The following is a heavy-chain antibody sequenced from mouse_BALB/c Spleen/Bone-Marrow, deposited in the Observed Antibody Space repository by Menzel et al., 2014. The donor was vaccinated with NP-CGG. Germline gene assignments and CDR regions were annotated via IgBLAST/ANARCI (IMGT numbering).Heavy chain of an antibody. V-gene: IGHV14-3*02. CDR1: GFNIKDTY. J-gene: IGHJ3*01. D-gene: IGHD1-1*01. CDR3: ARDYGRTAWFAY. Sequence: VQLQQPGAELVKPGASVKLSYTASGFNIKDTYIHWVKQRPEQGLEWIGGIDPANGNTKYDPKFQGKATITADTSSNTAYLQLSRLTSEDTAVYYCARDYGRTAWFAYWGQGTLVTVSA. CDR2: IDPANGNT.